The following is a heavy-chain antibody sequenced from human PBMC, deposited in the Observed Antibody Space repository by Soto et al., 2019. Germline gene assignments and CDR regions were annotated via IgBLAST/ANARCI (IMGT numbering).Heavy chain of an antibody. Sequence: EVQLLESGGGLVQPGGSLRLSCAASGFTFSSYAMNWVRQAPGKGLEWVSVISGSGGSTYYADSVKGRFTISRDNSKYTLYRQMKSLGAEDTAVYYCATRASGGYFACWGQGPLVNVSS. CDR2: ISGSGGST. CDR1: GFTFSSYA. CDR3: ATRASGGYFAC. D-gene: IGHD3-16*01. J-gene: IGHJ4*02. V-gene: IGHV3-23*01.